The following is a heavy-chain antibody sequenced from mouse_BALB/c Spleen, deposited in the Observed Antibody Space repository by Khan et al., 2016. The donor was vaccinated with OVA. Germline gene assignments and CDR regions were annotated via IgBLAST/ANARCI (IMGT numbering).Heavy chain of an antibody. J-gene: IGHJ1*01. D-gene: IGHD2-2*01. V-gene: IGHV4-1*02. CDR2: INPDSSKI. Sequence: EVQLEESGGGLVKPVGSVKMSCAASGFDFSRYWMRWVRQAPGQGLEWIGEINPDSSKINYKPSLKDKFIITRDNAKNTLYLQMSNVRSEDTALYYCARLGCYGYFNFWGEVTTVTVSS. CDR3: ARLGCYGYFNF. CDR1: GFDFSRYW.